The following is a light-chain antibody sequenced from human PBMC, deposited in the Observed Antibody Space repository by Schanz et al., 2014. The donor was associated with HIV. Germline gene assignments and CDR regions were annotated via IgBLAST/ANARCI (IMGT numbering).Light chain of an antibody. V-gene: IGLV1-40*01. Sequence: QSILAQPLSVSGAPGQRVIISCTGSSSNLGTGYDVNWYQVLPGTAPKLLIFGYNNRPSGVPDRFSGSKSGTSASLAITGLQAEDEADYYCTSYAGSNNLVFGGGTKLTVL. CDR1: SSNLGTGYD. CDR2: GYN. J-gene: IGLJ2*01. CDR3: TSYAGSNNLV.